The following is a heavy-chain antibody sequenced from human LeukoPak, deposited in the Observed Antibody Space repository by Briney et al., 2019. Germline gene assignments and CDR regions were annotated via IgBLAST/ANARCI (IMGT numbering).Heavy chain of an antibody. D-gene: IGHD5-18*01. J-gene: IGHJ4*02. CDR1: GGSISSGAYS. CDR3: ARDQRGYSYGGNFDY. Sequence: SQTLSLTCAVSGGSISSGAYSWSWIRQPPRKGLEWIGYVYYSGGTYYNPSLKSRVTISVDTSKNQFSLKLSSVTAADTAVYYCARDQRGYSYGGNFDYWGQGTLVTVSS. V-gene: IGHV4-30-4*07. CDR2: VYYSGGT.